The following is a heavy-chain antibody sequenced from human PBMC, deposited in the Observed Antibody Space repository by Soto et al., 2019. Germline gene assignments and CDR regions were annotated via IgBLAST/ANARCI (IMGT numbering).Heavy chain of an antibody. V-gene: IGHV1-69*13. D-gene: IGHD4-17*01. CDR1: GGTFSSYA. J-gene: IGHJ5*02. CDR3: ARYGDSQNWFDP. CDR2: IIPIFGTA. Sequence: SVKVSCKASGGTFSSYATSWVRQAPGQGLEWMGGIIPIFGTANYAQKFQGRVTITADESTSTAYMELSSLRSEDTAVYYCARYGDSQNWFDPWGQGTLVTVSS.